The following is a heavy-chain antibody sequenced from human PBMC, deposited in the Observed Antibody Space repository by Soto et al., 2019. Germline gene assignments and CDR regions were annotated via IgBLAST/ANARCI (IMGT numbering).Heavy chain of an antibody. CDR2: IVPIYRTA. CDR1: GGTFSSYR. V-gene: IGHV1-69*13. D-gene: IGHD6-13*01. Sequence: SVKVSCKASGGTFSSYRINWVRQAPGPGLEWVGGIVPIYRTADYAQKFQGRVTITADESARTAYMELRSLKSQDTAVYYCARDSGAKLSSSWGQGTLVTVSS. CDR3: ARDSGAKLSSS. J-gene: IGHJ4*02.